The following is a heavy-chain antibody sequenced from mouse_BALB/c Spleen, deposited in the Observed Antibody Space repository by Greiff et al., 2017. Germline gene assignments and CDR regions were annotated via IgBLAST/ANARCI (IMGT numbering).Heavy chain of an antibody. V-gene: IGHV5-6-5*01. CDR1: GFTFSSYA. D-gene: IGHD2-10*02. CDR2: ISSGGST. CDR3: ARGEYGNYVTWFAY. Sequence: EVKVEESGGGLVKPGGSLKLSCAASGFTFSSYAMSWVRQTPEKRLEWVASISSGGSTYYPDSVKGRFTISRDNARNILYLQMSSLRSEDTAMYYCARGEYGNYVTWFAYWGQGTLVTVSA. J-gene: IGHJ3*01.